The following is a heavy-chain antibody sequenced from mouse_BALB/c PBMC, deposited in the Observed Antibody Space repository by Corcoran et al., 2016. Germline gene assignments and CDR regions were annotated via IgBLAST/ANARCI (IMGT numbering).Heavy chain of an antibody. CDR2: INTYTGEP. CDR1: GYTFTNYG. CDR3: SREPYAMDY. J-gene: IGHJ4*01. V-gene: IGHV9-3-1*01. Sequence: QIKLVQSGPELKKPGETVKISCQASGYTFTNYGMKWVKQAPGKGLKWMGWINTYTGEPKYVDDFKGRFAFSLETSASTAYLQINNLKNEDTATYFCSREPYAMDYWGQGTSVTVSS. D-gene: IGHD6-1*01.